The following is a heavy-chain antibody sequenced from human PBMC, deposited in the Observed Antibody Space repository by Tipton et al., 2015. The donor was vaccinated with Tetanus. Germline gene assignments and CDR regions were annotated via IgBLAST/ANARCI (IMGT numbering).Heavy chain of an antibody. CDR2: ISGTGTTV. Sequence: SLRLSCAASEFSFSSYAMTWVRQAPGKGLEWVSHISGTGTTVDYADSVKGRFTISRDNAKNSLYLQMNSLRDEDTAIYYCARDFRPIFGVAQPFDPWGQGTLVTVSS. CDR1: EFSFSSYA. CDR3: ARDFRPIFGVAQPFDP. V-gene: IGHV3-48*02. D-gene: IGHD3-3*01. J-gene: IGHJ5*02.